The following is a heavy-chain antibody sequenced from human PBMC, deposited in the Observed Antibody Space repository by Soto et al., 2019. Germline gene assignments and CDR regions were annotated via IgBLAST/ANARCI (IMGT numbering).Heavy chain of an antibody. J-gene: IGHJ4*02. CDR1: GFTFDDYA. CDR2: INWNSDKK. V-gene: IGHV3-9*01. Sequence: GGSLRLSCAASGFTFDDYAMHWVRQTPWKGLEWVSGINWNSDKKAYADSVKGRFTISRDNAKNSLYLQMNSLRVEDTALYYCAKGSLSYSGGNVAFNYWGQGTLVTVSS. CDR3: AKGSLSYSGGNVAFNY. D-gene: IGHD2-15*01.